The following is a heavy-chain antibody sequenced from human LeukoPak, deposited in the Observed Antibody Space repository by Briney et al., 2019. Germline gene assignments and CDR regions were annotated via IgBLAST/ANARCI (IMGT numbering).Heavy chain of an antibody. V-gene: IGHV4-39*01. CDR2: IYYSGST. CDR1: GGSISSSSYY. CDR3: ARHQSGYSSYYYFDY. J-gene: IGHJ4*02. D-gene: IGHD5-18*01. Sequence: SETLSLTCTVSGGSISSSSYYWGWIRQPPGKGLEWIGSIYYSGSTYYNPSLKSRVTISVDTSKNQFSLKLSSVTAADTAVYYCARHQSGYSSYYYFDYWGQGTLVTVSS.